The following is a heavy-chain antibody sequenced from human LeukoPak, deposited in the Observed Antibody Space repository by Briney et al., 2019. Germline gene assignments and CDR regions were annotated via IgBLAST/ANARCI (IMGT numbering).Heavy chain of an antibody. CDR3: VKRLDGDYARILDY. CDR2: ITSNGGDT. CDR1: GFTFNNYA. J-gene: IGHJ4*02. Sequence: GGSLRLSCSASGFTFNNYAMHWVRQAPGKGLDSVSAITSNGGDTYYADSVKGRFTISRDNSKNTLYLQMSGLRAEDTAVYYCVKRLDGDYARILDYWGLGTLVTVSS. D-gene: IGHD4-17*01. V-gene: IGHV3-64D*06.